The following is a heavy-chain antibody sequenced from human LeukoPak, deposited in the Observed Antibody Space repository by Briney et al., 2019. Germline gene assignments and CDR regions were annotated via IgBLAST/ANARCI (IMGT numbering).Heavy chain of an antibody. CDR2: ISSSSSYK. V-gene: IGHV3-21*01. CDR1: GFTFSSYS. D-gene: IGHD1-7*01. J-gene: IGHJ4*02. CDR3: ARDPITGSTLYYGTKYYFDY. Sequence: GGSLRLSCAVSGFTFSSYSMNWVRQAPGKGLEWVSSISSSSSYKYYADSVKGRFTIYRDNAKNSLYLQMNSLRAEDTAVYYCARDPITGSTLYYGTKYYFDYWGQGTLVTVSS.